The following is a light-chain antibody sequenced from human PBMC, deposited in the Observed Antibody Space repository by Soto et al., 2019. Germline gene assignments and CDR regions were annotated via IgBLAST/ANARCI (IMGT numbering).Light chain of an antibody. J-gene: IGLJ2*01. CDR2: EVF. Sequence: QSVLTQPPSASVSPGQSVTISCTGTSRDVGSCDYVAWYQQRPGKAPKRVIYEVFKRPSGVPDRFSGAKSGNTASLTVSGLHAEDEADYYCPSCTSNYDLIFGGGTKLTVL. CDR1: SRDVGSCDY. CDR3: PSCTSNYDLI. V-gene: IGLV2-8*01.